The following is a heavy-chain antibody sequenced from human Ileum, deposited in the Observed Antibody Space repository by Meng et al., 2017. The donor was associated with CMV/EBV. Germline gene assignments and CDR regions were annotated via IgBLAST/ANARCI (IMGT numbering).Heavy chain of an antibody. Sequence: KASGGTFSSYAISWVRQAPGQGLEWMRGIIPILGIANYAQKFQGRVTITADKSTSTAYMELSSLRSEDTAVYYCARTGPGGATIFCYWGQGTLVTVSS. V-gene: IGHV1-69*10. CDR3: ARTGPGGATIFCY. CDR1: GGTFSSYA. J-gene: IGHJ4*02. CDR2: IIPILGIA. D-gene: IGHD1-26*01.